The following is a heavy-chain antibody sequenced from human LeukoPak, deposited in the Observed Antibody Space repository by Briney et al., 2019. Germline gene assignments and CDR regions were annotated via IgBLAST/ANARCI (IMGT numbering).Heavy chain of an antibody. Sequence: SETLSLTCTVSGGSISSYYGSWIRQPPGKGLEWIGYIYYSGSTNYTPSLKSRVTISVDTSKNQFSLKLSSVTAADTAVYYCARDRDAYLDYWGQGTLVTVSS. CDR1: GGSISSYY. J-gene: IGHJ4*02. D-gene: IGHD3-10*01. V-gene: IGHV4-59*12. CDR2: IYYSGST. CDR3: ARDRDAYLDY.